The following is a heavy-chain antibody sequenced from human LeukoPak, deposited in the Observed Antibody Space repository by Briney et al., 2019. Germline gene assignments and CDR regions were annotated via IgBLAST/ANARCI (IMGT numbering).Heavy chain of an antibody. CDR2: IDPNTGGT. D-gene: IGHD6-13*01. V-gene: IGHV1-2*06. Sequence: ASVRVSCKASGYTFTGYYIHWVRQAPGPGLEWMGRIDPNTGGTDYAQKFQGRVTMTRDTSITTAYMELSRLTSDDTAIYYCAKVPPSITAAGNWLGPWGQGALVTVSS. CDR3: AKVPPSITAAGNWLGP. CDR1: GYTFTGYY. J-gene: IGHJ5*02.